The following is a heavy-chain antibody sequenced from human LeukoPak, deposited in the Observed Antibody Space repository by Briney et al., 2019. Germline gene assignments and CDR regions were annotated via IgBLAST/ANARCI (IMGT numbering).Heavy chain of an antibody. CDR3: ARERYYYGSGSRNWFDP. D-gene: IGHD3-10*01. CDR1: GYTFTSYY. Sequence: ASVKVSCKASGYTFTSYYMHWVLQAPGQGLEWMGIINPSGGSTSYAQKFQGRVTMTRDTSTSTVYMELSSLRSEDTAVYYCARERYYYGSGSRNWFDPWGQGTLVTVSS. CDR2: INPSGGST. J-gene: IGHJ5*02. V-gene: IGHV1-46*01.